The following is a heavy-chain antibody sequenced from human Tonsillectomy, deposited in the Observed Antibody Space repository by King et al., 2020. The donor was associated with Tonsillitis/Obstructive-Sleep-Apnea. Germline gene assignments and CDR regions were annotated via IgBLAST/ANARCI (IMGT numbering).Heavy chain of an antibody. Sequence: QLQESGPGLVKPSETLSLTCTVSGGSISSSSYYWGWIRQPPGKGLEWIGSIYYSGSTYYNPSLKCRVSISVDTSKNQFSLKLSSVTAADTAVYYCARPDTPMVTFDYWGQGTLVTVSS. CDR3: ARPDTPMVTFDY. CDR2: IYYSGST. D-gene: IGHD5-18*01. V-gene: IGHV4-39*01. J-gene: IGHJ4*02. CDR1: GGSISSSSYY.